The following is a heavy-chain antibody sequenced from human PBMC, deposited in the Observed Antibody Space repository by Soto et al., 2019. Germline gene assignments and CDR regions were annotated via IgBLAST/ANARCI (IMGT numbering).Heavy chain of an antibody. J-gene: IGHJ1*01. CDR1: GFTLSSYW. CDR3: ARELIARPAEYFQH. Sequence: VGSIRLSCAVSGFTLSSYWMSWVRQTTGKGLEWVSNINQDGSEKYYVDSVKGRFTISRDNAKNSLYLQMNSLRAEDTAVYYCARELIARPAEYFQHWGQGTTVTVSS. D-gene: IGHD2-21*01. CDR2: INQDGSEK. V-gene: IGHV3-7*01.